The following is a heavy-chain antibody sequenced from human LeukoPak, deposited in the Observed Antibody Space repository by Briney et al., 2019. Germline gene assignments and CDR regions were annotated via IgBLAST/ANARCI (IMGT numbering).Heavy chain of an antibody. V-gene: IGHV1-69*05. CDR2: IIPIFGTA. Sequence: SVKVSCKASGGTFSSYAISWVRQAPGQGLEWMGRIIPIFGTASYAQKFQGRVTITTDESTSTAYMELSSLRSEDTAVYYCARDREMATIGHGAFGIWGQGTMVTVSS. D-gene: IGHD5-24*01. J-gene: IGHJ3*02. CDR3: ARDREMATIGHGAFGI. CDR1: GGTFSSYA.